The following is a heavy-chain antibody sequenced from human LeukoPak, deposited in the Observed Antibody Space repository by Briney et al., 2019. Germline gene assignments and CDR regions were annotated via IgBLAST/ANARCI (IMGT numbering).Heavy chain of an antibody. CDR3: AKGDPRDYFDC. CDR1: GFTFSSYA. J-gene: IGHJ4*02. V-gene: IGHV3-30*02. Sequence: GGSLRLSCAASGFTFSSYAMGWVRQAPGKGLEWVAFIRYDGSNQYYEDSVKGRFTISRDNSKNTLYLQMNSLRAEDTAVYYCAKGDPRDYFDCWGQGTLVTVSS. CDR2: IRYDGSNQ.